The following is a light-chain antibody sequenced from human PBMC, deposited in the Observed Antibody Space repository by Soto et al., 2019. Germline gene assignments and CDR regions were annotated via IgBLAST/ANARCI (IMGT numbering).Light chain of an antibody. CDR2: EVS. CDR1: NSDIGTYNY. J-gene: IGLJ1*01. Sequence: QSVLTQPASVSGSPGQSITISCTGSNSDIGTYNYVSWYQQLPGKAPKLVISEVSNRASGISGRFSGSKSGNAASLTISGLQAEDEATYYCSSYTSTSTLYVFGPGTKVTVL. CDR3: SSYTSTSTLYV. V-gene: IGLV2-14*01.